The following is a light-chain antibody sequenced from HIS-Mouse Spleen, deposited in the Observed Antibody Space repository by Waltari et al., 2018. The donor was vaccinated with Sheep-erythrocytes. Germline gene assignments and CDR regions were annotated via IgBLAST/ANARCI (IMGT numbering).Light chain of an antibody. V-gene: IGKV1-33*01. Sequence: DIQMTQSQSSLSASVGDRVTITCHASQDISNYLNWYQQKPGKAPKLLIYDASNLETGVPSRFSGRGSGTDFTFTISSLQPEDIATYYCQQYDNLLTFGGGTKVEIK. CDR3: QQYDNLLT. J-gene: IGKJ4*01. CDR2: DAS. CDR1: QDISNY.